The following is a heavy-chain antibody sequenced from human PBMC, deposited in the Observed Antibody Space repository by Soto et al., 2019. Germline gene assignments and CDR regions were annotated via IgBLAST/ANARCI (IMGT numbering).Heavy chain of an antibody. CDR3: ACSVAVAGYYRFDQ. CDR2: TRNKANSYTT. V-gene: IGHV3-72*01. J-gene: IGHJ4*02. CDR1: GFTFSDHY. D-gene: IGHD6-19*01. Sequence: EVQLVESGGGLVQPGGSLRLSCAASGFTFSDHYMDWVRQAPGKGLEWVGRTRNKANSYTTEYAASVKGRFIISRDDSKQSLYLQMNSLKTEDTAVYYCACSVAVAGYYRFDQWGQGTLVTVSS.